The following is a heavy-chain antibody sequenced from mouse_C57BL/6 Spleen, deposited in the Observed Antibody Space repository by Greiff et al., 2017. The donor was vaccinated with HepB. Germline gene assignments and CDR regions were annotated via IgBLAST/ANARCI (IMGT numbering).Heavy chain of an antibody. J-gene: IGHJ1*03. CDR2: IDPSDSYT. CDR1: GYTFTSYW. CDR3: ARRVWSDWYFDV. D-gene: IGHD2-10*02. V-gene: IGHV1-59*01. Sequence: QVQLQQPGAELVRPGPSVKLSCKASGYTFTSYWMHWVKPRPGQGLEWIGVIDPSDSYTNYNQKFKGKATLTVDTSSSTAYMQLSSLTSEDSAVYYCARRVWSDWYFDVWGTGTTVTVSS.